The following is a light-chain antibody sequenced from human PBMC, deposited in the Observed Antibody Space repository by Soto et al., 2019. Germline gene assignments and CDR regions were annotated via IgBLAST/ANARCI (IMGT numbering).Light chain of an antibody. CDR1: QSVLYSSNNKNY. CDR3: QQYYSPPLT. Sequence: DIVMTQSPDSLAVSLGERATINCKSSQSVLYSSNNKNYLAWYQQKPGQPPKLLIYWASTRESGVPDRFSGGGLGTDITLTISSLQVEDVAVYYCQQYYSPPLTFGGGPRWRSN. J-gene: IGKJ4*01. V-gene: IGKV4-1*01. CDR2: WAS.